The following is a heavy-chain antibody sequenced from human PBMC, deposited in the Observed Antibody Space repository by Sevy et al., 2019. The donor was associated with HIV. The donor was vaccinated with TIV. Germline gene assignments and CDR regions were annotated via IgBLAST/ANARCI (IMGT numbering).Heavy chain of an antibody. CDR3: ASSAASIAARPRSYYYYGMDV. Sequence: ASVKVSCKASGYTFTSYGISWVRQAPGQGLEWMGCISAYNGNTNYAQMLQGRVTMTTDTSTSTAYMELRSLRSDDTAVYYCASSAASIAARPRSYYYYGMDVWGQGTTVTVSS. D-gene: IGHD6-6*01. V-gene: IGHV1-18*01. CDR1: GYTFTSYG. CDR2: ISAYNGNT. J-gene: IGHJ6*02.